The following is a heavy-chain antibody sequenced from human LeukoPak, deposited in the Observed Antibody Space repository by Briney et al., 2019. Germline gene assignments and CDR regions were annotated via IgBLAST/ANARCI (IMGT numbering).Heavy chain of an antibody. CDR2: IKWNSDIT. D-gene: IGHD3-9*01. V-gene: IGHV3-20*04. Sequence: GGSLRLSCAASGFSFNDHAMSWVRQAPGKGLEWVSSIKWNSDITTYGDSVKGRFTISRDNAKNSLYLEMNSLRAEDTALYYCARDETGIDYWGQGTLVTVSS. CDR3: ARDETGIDY. J-gene: IGHJ4*02. CDR1: GFSFNDHA.